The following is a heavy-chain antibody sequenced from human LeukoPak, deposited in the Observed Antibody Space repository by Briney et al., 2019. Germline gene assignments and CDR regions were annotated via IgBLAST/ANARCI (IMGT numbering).Heavy chain of an antibody. CDR1: GGSISSVGYY. J-gene: IGHJ4*02. CDR3: ASAYYYDSSGYPD. D-gene: IGHD3-22*01. CDR2: IYYSEST. V-gene: IGHV4-31*03. Sequence: SETLSLTCTVSGGSISSVGYYWSWIRQHPGKGLEWIGYIYYSESTYYNPSLKSRVTISVDTSKNQFSLKLSSVTAADTAVYYCASAYYYDSSGYPDWGQGTLVTVSS.